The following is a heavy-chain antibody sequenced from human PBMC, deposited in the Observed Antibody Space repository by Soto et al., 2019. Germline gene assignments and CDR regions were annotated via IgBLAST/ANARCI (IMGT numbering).Heavy chain of an antibody. J-gene: IGHJ4*02. CDR1: GFTFSSYG. CDR2: ISYDGRNK. CDR3: AKGLSIPTSLH. Sequence: GGSLRLSCAASGFTFSSYGMHWVRQAQGKGLEWVAAISYDGRNKYYADSVKGRFTISRDNSKNTLYQQMNSLRAEDTAVYYCAKGLSIPTSLHWGQGTLVTVSS. V-gene: IGHV3-30*18. D-gene: IGHD2-21*01.